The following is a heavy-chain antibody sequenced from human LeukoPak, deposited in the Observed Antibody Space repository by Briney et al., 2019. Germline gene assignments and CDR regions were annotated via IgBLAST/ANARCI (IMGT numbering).Heavy chain of an antibody. J-gene: IGHJ4*02. CDR3: ARDSNYYGSGSFIFRAFDY. CDR2: ISSSSSTI. D-gene: IGHD3-10*01. V-gene: IGHV3-48*04. CDR1: GFTFSSYS. Sequence: GSLRLSCAASGFTFSSYSMNWVRQAPGKGLEWVSYISSSSSTIYYADSVKGRFTISRDNAKNSLYLQMNSLRAEDTAVYYCARDSNYYGSGSFIFRAFDYWGQGTLVTVSS.